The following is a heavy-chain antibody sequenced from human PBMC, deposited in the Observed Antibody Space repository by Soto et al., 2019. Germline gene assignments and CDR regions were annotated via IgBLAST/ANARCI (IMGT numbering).Heavy chain of an antibody. CDR2: IIPIFGTA. J-gene: IGHJ4*02. CDR1: GLTFISYS. Sequence: GTSVKVSFKASGLTFISYSISWFRQANGQCLEWMGGIIPIFGTANYAQKFQGRVTITADESTSTAYMELSSLRSEDTAVYYCARDLKPPYYYDSSGYDYWGQGTLVTVSS. CDR3: ARDLKPPYYYDSSGYDY. V-gene: IGHV1-69*13. D-gene: IGHD3-22*01.